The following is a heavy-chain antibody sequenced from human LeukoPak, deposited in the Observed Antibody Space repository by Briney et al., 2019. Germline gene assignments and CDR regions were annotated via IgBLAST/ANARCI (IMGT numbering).Heavy chain of an antibody. Sequence: GASVKVSCKASGYTFTSYDINWVRQATGQGLEWMGGIIPIFGTANYAQKFQGRVTITADESTSTAYMELSSLRSEDTAVYYCARPELPYYYYYYMDVWGKGTTVTVSS. V-gene: IGHV1-69*13. CDR1: GYTFTSYD. J-gene: IGHJ6*03. D-gene: IGHD1-26*01. CDR2: IIPIFGTA. CDR3: ARPELPYYYYYYMDV.